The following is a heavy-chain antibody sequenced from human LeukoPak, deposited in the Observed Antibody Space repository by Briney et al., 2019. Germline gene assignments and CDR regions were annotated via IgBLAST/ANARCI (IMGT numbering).Heavy chain of an antibody. CDR3: ARMTTLTFDY. J-gene: IGHJ4*02. CDR1: GGSISSSSYY. CDR2: IYYSGST. V-gene: IGHV4-39*07. D-gene: IGHD4-17*01. Sequence: QPSETLSLTCTVSGGSISSSSYYWGWIRQPPGKGLEWIGSIYYSGSTYYNPSLKSRVTISVDTSKNQFSLKLSSVTAADTAVYYCARMTTLTFDYWGQGTLVTVSS.